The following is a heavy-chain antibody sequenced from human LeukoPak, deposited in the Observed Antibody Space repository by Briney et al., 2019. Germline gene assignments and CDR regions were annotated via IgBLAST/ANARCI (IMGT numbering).Heavy chain of an antibody. CDR2: IYYSGST. CDR1: GGSISSYY. D-gene: IGHD3-22*01. J-gene: IGHJ4*02. CDR3: ARAVYYYDDFDY. Sequence: SETLSLTCTVSGGSISSYYWSWIRQPPGKGLEWIGYIYYSGSTNYNPSLKSRVTISVDTSKNQFSLKLSSVTAADTAVYYCARAVYYYDDFDYCGQGTLVTVSS. V-gene: IGHV4-59*08.